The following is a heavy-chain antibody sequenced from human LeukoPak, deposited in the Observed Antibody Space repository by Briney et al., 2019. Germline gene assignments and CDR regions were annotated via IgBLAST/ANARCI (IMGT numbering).Heavy chain of an antibody. D-gene: IGHD6-13*01. V-gene: IGHV4-30-4*08. Sequence: SQTLSLTCTVSGGSISSGDYYWSWIRQPPGKGLEWIGYIYYSGSTYYNPSLKSRVTISVDTSKNQFSLKLSSVTAADTAVYYCARAWAAAGSPFDYWGQGTLVTVSS. CDR1: GGSISSGDYY. CDR3: ARAWAAAGSPFDY. CDR2: IYYSGST. J-gene: IGHJ4*02.